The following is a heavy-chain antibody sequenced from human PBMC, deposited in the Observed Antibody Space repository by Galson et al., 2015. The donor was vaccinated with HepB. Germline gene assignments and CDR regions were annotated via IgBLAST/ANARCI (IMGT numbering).Heavy chain of an antibody. CDR1: GFTFSRYW. Sequence: SLRLSCAASGFTFSRYWMNWVRQAPGKGPVWVSRINSDGRRTYYAGSVEGRFTISRDNAESTLYLQMHSLRAEDTAVYYCITDSGPWGQGTLVTVSS. D-gene: IGHD1-14*01. J-gene: IGHJ5*02. CDR2: INSDGRRT. V-gene: IGHV3-74*01. CDR3: ITDSGP.